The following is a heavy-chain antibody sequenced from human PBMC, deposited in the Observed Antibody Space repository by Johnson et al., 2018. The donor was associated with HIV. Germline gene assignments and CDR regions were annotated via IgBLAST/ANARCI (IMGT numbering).Heavy chain of an antibody. CDR3: ARDLGLPENAFDL. J-gene: IGHJ3*01. D-gene: IGHD4-11*01. CDR2: ISSDGNRE. CDR1: GFTFSSYA. Sequence: QEKLVESGGGVVQPGGSLRLSCVASGFTFSSYAMHWVRQAPGKGLEWVALISSDGNREHYADSLKGRFTISRDNSKNTLYLQMNSLRSGDTAVYYCARDLGLPENAFDLWGRGTMVTVS. V-gene: IGHV3-30-3*01.